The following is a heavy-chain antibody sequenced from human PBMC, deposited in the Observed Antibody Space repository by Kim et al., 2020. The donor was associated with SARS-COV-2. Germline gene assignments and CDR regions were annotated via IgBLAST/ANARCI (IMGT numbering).Heavy chain of an antibody. V-gene: IGHV4-39*01. CDR2: IYYSGST. J-gene: IGHJ4*02. CDR3: ARHRRGWLQTFPYYFDY. D-gene: IGHD5-12*01. CDR1: GGSISSSTYY. Sequence: SETLSLTCTVSGGSISSSTYYWGWIRQPPGKGLEWIGSIYYSGSTYYNPSIKSRVTISVDTSKNQFSLKLSSVTAADTAVYYCARHRRGWLQTFPYYFDYWGQGTLVTVSS.